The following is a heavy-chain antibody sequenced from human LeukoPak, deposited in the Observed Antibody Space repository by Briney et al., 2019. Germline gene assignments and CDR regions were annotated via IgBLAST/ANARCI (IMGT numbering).Heavy chain of an antibody. CDR1: GYTFTGYY. V-gene: IGHV1-2*02. CDR3: AKKSRYLGRIAAPFDY. CDR2: INPNSGGT. J-gene: IGHJ4*02. Sequence: ASVKVSCKASGYTFTGYYMHWVRQAPGQGLEWMGWINPNSGGTNYAQKFQGRVTMTRDTSISTAYMELSRLRSDDTAVYYCAKKSRYLGRIAAPFDYWGQGTLVTVSS. D-gene: IGHD6-13*01.